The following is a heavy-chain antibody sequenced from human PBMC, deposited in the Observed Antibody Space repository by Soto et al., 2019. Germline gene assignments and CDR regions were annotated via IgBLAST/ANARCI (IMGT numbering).Heavy chain of an antibody. V-gene: IGHV3-21*04. CDR1: GLTFCSYS. CDR3: AMQRGGVVY. CDR2: ISSSSSYI. J-gene: IGHJ4*02. Sequence: PGGSIRLSCAASGLTFCSYSMNWVRQAPGKGLEWVSSISSSSSYIYYADSVKGRFTISRDNAKNSLYLQMNSLRAEDTAVYYCAMQRGGVVYWGQGTLVTVPQ. D-gene: IGHD6-25*01.